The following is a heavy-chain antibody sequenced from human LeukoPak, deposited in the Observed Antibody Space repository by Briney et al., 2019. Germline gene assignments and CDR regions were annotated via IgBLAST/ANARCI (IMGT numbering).Heavy chain of an antibody. D-gene: IGHD2-2*01. CDR1: GYSFTSYW. V-gene: IGHV5-51*01. CDR3: ARRATYCSSTSCPLDY. Sequence: GESLQISCKGSGYSFTSYWIGWVRQMPGKGLEWMGIIYPGDSDTRYSPSFQGQVTISADKSISTAYLQWSSLKASDTAMYYCARRATYCSSTSCPLDYWGQGTLVTVSS. CDR2: IYPGDSDT. J-gene: IGHJ4*02.